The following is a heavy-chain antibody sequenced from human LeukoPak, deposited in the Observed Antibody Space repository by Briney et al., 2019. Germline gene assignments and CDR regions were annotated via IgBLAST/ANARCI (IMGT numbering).Heavy chain of an antibody. V-gene: IGHV3-23*01. CDR3: AKALGVRGVFDY. D-gene: IGHD3-10*01. CDR2: ISGSGGST. J-gene: IGHJ4*02. Sequence: GGSLRLSCAASGFTFSSYAMSWVRQAPGKGLEWVSTISGSGGSTYYADSVKGRFTISRDNTKNTLYLQMNSLRAEDTAVYYCAKALGVRGVFDYWGQGTLVTVSS. CDR1: GFTFSSYA.